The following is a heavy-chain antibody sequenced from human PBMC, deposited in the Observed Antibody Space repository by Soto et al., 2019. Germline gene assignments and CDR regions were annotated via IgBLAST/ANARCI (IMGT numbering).Heavy chain of an antibody. CDR2: IPSSSTTS. J-gene: IGHJ6*03. CDR3: AKGVYDVLCGSYDPLRYMDV. V-gene: IGHV3-23*01. CDR1: GFTFSAYA. Sequence: PGGSLRLSCAASGFTFSAYAMTWVRQAPGKGLEWVSTIPSSSTTSYYADSVKGRFTISRDNSKKTLFLQMNSLRAEDTALYYCAKGVYDVLCGSYDPLRYMDVWGKGTTVTVSS. D-gene: IGHD3-3*01.